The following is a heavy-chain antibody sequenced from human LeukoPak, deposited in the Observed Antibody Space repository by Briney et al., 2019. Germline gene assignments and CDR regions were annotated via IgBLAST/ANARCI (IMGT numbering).Heavy chain of an antibody. Sequence: ASVKVSCKASGYTFTSYDINWVRQATGQGLEWMGWMNPNSGNTGYAQKFQGRVTMTRNTSISTAYMELSSLRSEDTAVYYCAIYDYVWGSLDYWGQGTLVTVSS. V-gene: IGHV1-8*01. CDR1: GYTFTSYD. CDR3: AIYDYVWGSLDY. D-gene: IGHD3-16*01. CDR2: MNPNSGNT. J-gene: IGHJ4*02.